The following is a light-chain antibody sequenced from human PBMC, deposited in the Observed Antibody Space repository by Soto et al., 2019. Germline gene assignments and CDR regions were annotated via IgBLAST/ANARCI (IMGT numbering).Light chain of an antibody. CDR1: SNDVGSYDL. Sequence: QSALTQPASVSGSPGQSINIACTGTSNDVGSYDLVSWYQLHPGKATKLVIYEANKRPSGISGRFSVSKSGNTASLTISGLQAEDEAHYYCCSYARGRIWVFGGGTKLTVL. CDR2: EAN. CDR3: CSYARGRIWV. V-gene: IGLV2-23*01. J-gene: IGLJ3*02.